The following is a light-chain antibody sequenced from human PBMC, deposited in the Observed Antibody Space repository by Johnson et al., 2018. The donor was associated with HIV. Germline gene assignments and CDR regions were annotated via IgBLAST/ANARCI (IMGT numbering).Light chain of an antibody. CDR1: SSNIGNNY. Sequence: QSVLTQPPSVSAAPGQKVTISCSGSSSNIGNNYVSWYQQLPGTAPKLLIYENNKRPSGIPDRFSCSKSGTSATLGITGLQTGDEADYYCGTWDSSLAPVFGTGTKVTVL. V-gene: IGLV1-51*02. CDR3: GTWDSSLAPV. J-gene: IGLJ1*01. CDR2: ENN.